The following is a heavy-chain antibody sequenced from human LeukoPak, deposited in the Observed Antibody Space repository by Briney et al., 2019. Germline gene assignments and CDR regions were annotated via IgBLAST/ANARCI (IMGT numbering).Heavy chain of an antibody. Sequence: KPSETLSLTCTVSGGSISSYYWSWIRQPPGKGLEWIGYIYYSGSTNYNPSLKSRVTISVDTSKNQFSLKLGSVTAADTAVYYCARTPGLGYYYMDVWGKGTTVTVSS. CDR3: ARTPGLGYYYMDV. J-gene: IGHJ6*03. CDR2: IYYSGST. CDR1: GGSISSYY. V-gene: IGHV4-59*01. D-gene: IGHD3/OR15-3a*01.